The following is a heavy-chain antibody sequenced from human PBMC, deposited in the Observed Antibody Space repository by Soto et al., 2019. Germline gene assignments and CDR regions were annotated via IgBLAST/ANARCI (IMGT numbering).Heavy chain of an antibody. Sequence: EVQVVESGGGLVQPGGSLRLSCAASGFSVSDNYMAWVRRAPGKGLEWISAIYSGGNTYYADSVKGRFTISRDDSKNTMYLQMNSLRAEDTSIYYCVREGTYGRRYYDYWGQGTLVTVSS. J-gene: IGHJ4*02. D-gene: IGHD2-8*01. V-gene: IGHV3-66*01. CDR2: IYSGGNT. CDR3: VREGTYGRRYYDY. CDR1: GFSVSDNY.